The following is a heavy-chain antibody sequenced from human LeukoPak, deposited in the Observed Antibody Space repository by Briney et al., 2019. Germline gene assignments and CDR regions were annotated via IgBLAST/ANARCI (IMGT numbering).Heavy chain of an antibody. CDR3: ARDLSSSWYSYYFDY. CDR1: GYTFTGYY. V-gene: IGHV1-2*04. J-gene: IGHJ4*02. Sequence: ASVKVSCKASGYTFTGYYMHWVRQAPGQGLEWMGWINPNSGGTNYAQKFQGWVTMTRDTSISTAYMELSRLRSDDTAVYYCARDLSSSWYSYYFDYWGQGTLVTVSS. D-gene: IGHD6-13*01. CDR2: INPNSGGT.